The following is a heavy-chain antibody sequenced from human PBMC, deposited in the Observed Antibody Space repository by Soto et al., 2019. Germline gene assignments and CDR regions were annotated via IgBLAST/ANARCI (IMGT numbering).Heavy chain of an antibody. Sequence: QVQLQESGPGLVKPSQTLSLTCTVSGGSISSGGYYWSWIRQHPGKGLEWIGYIYYSGSPYYNPSLKSRVTISVDTSKNQFSLKLSSVTAADTAVYYCARDVLGGLAAGRLDWGQGTLVTVSS. V-gene: IGHV4-31*03. D-gene: IGHD6-13*01. CDR1: GGSISSGGYY. CDR3: ARDVLGGLAAGRLD. J-gene: IGHJ4*02. CDR2: IYYSGSP.